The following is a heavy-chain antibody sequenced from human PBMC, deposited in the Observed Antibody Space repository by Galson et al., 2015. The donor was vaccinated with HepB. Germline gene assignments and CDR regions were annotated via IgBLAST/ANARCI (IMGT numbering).Heavy chain of an antibody. CDR2: TYYRSKWYN. Sequence: CAISGDSVSSNSAAWNWIRQSPSRGLEWLGRTYYRSKWYNDYAVSVKSRITINPDTSKNQFSLQLNSVTPEDTAVYYCARGGEYCSSTSCYWGYYYGMDVWGQGTTVTVSS. D-gene: IGHD2-2*01. CDR3: ARGGEYCSSTSCYWGYYYGMDV. CDR1: GDSVSSNSAA. V-gene: IGHV6-1*01. J-gene: IGHJ6*02.